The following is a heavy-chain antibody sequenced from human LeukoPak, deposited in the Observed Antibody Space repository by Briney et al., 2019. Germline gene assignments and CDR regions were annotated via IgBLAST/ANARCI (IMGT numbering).Heavy chain of an antibody. CDR1: GGPIIGYY. D-gene: IGHD1-26*01. V-gene: IGHV4-59*08. J-gene: IGHJ5*01. Sequence: SGTLSLPCTVSGGPIIGYYWSWTGQPPGKGLEWIGYIYYSGNTDYNPSLKSPGTLSVDTSKNQFSLKLSPVNAADTAVYYCARLKGGNGLSANWFDSWGQGTLVPVSS. CDR2: IYYSGNT. CDR3: ARLKGGNGLSANWFDS.